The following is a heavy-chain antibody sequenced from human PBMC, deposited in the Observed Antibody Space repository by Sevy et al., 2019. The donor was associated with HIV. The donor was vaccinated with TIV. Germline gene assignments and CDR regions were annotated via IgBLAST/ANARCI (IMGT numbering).Heavy chain of an antibody. J-gene: IGHJ4*02. CDR3: ARVASLSGRTYYFDY. V-gene: IGHV1-2*02. D-gene: IGHD6-19*01. CDR1: GYTFTGYY. CDR2: INPNSGGT. Sequence: ASVKVSCKASGYTFTGYYMHWVRQAPGQGLEWMGWINPNSGGTNYAQKFQGRVTMTRDTSISTAYMELSRLRSDDTAVYYCARVASLSGRTYYFDYWGQGTLVTVSS.